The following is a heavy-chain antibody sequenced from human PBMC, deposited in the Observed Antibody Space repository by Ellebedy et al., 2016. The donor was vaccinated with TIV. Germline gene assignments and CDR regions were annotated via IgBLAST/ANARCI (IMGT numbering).Heavy chain of an antibody. D-gene: IGHD4-17*01. CDR1: GFRFSSYW. CDR3: ATDGSYGDHLSPAHPFVF. Sequence: GESLKISCVASGFRFSSYWMSWVRQAPGKGLEWVANMRKDGGDKYYVDSVKGRFTISRDNAKSSLYLQMNSVSAEDTAVYYCATDGSYGDHLSPAHPFVFWGQGTTVTVSS. CDR2: MRKDGGDK. V-gene: IGHV3-7*01. J-gene: IGHJ3*01.